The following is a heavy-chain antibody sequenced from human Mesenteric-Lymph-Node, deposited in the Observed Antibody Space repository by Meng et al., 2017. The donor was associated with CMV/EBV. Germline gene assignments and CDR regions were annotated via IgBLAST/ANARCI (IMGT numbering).Heavy chain of an antibody. Sequence: GGSLRLSCAASGFTFSSYIMNWVRQAPGKGLEWVSSISSGSDYIYYADSVKGRFTISRDNAKNSLYLQMNSLRAEDTAVYYCARGKSYYYGSGGFDPWGQGTLVTVSS. J-gene: IGHJ5*02. V-gene: IGHV3-21*01. CDR1: GFTFSSYI. CDR2: ISSGSDYI. CDR3: ARGKSYYYGSGGFDP. D-gene: IGHD3-10*01.